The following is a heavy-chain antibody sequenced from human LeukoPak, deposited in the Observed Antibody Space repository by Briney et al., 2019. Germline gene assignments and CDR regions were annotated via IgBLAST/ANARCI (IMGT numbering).Heavy chain of an antibody. V-gene: IGHV3-48*03. Sequence: PGGSLRLSCEASGFTFSSYAMSWVRQAPGKGLEWVSYISSSGSTIYYADSVKGRFTISRDNAKNSLYLQMNSLRAEDTSAYYCARDTNGDGWFDPWGQGTLVTVSS. CDR2: ISSSGSTI. D-gene: IGHD4-17*01. CDR1: GFTFSSYA. J-gene: IGHJ5*02. CDR3: ARDTNGDGWFDP.